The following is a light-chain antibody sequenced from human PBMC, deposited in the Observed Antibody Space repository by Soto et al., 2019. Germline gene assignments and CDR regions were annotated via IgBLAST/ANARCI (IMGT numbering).Light chain of an antibody. J-gene: IGKJ4*01. CDR3: QQRSNGGLT. CDR1: QSVSSY. V-gene: IGKV3-11*01. CDR2: DAS. Sequence: EIVLTQSPATLSLSPGERATLSCRASQSVSSYLAWYQQNPGQAPRLLIYDASNRATGIPARFSGSGSGTDFTLTISSLEPEDFAVYYCQQRSNGGLTFGVGTKVEIK.